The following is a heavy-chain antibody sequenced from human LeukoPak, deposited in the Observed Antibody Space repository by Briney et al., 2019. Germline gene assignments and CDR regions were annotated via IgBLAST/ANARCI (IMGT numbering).Heavy chain of an antibody. CDR2: INHSGST. V-gene: IGHV4-34*01. J-gene: IGHJ4*02. Sequence: SETLSLTCAVYGGSFSGYYWSWIRQPPGKGLEWIGEINHSGSTNYNPSLKSRVTISVDTSKNQFSLRLSSVTAADTAVYYCARGEQQLVRSIDYWGQGTLVTVSS. CDR1: GGSFSGYY. CDR3: ARGEQQLVRSIDY. D-gene: IGHD6-13*01.